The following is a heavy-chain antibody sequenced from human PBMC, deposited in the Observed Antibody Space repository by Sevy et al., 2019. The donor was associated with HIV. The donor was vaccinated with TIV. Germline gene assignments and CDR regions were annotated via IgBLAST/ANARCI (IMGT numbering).Heavy chain of an antibody. D-gene: IGHD3-10*01. V-gene: IGHV3-7*01. CDR2: INHDGNET. J-gene: IGHJ4*02. CDR1: GFDFNNHW. Sequence: GGSLRLSCAASGFDFNNHWMSWVRQAPQKGPEWISNINHDGNETDYEDSLEGRLTISRNKAKNSVSLQINNMRVEDKDVSYCERLQKGLQSFKYLLSTYFDSWGQGTLVTVSS. CDR3: ERLQKGLQSFKYLLSTYFDS.